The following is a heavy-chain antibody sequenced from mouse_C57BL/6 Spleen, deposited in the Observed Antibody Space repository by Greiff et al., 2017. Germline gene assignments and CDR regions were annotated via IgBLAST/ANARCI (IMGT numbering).Heavy chain of an antibody. D-gene: IGHD1-2*01. CDR1: GYTFTGYW. J-gene: IGHJ4*01. Sequence: VQLQQSGAELMKPGASVKLSCKATGYTFTGYWIEWVKQRPGHGLEWIGGILPGGGSTNYNEKFKGKATFTADTSSNTAYLQLSSLSNEDSAIYYGARSHYKRAMAYWGQGTSVTVSS. V-gene: IGHV1-9*01. CDR3: ARSHYKRAMAY. CDR2: ILPGGGST.